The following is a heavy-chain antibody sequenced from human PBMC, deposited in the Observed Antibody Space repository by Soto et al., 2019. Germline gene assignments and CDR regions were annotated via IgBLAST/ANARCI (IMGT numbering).Heavy chain of an antibody. Sequence: PGGSLRLSCAASGFTFDDYAMHWVRQAPGKGLEWVSGISWNSGSIGYADSVKGRFTISRDNAKNSLYLQMNSLRAEDTALYYCAKDMARLIGYSSVDYWGQGTLVTVSS. CDR1: GFTFDDYA. D-gene: IGHD2-15*01. CDR3: AKDMARLIGYSSVDY. CDR2: ISWNSGSI. V-gene: IGHV3-9*01. J-gene: IGHJ4*02.